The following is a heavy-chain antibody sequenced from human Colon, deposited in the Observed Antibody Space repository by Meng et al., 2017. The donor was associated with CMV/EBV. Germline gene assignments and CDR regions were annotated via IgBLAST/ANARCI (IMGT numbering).Heavy chain of an antibody. CDR1: GGSISSGDFY. CDR2: ISFSGST. CDR3: ARVRSSSSRYFDY. J-gene: IGHJ4*02. Sequence: VSGGSISSGDFYWTLIRQPPGKGLEWIGYISFSGSTYYNPSLKSRVTISLDTSKNQFSLKLNSVTAADTAVYFCARVRSSSSRYFDYWGQGTLVTVSS. D-gene: IGHD6-13*01. V-gene: IGHV4-30-4*01.